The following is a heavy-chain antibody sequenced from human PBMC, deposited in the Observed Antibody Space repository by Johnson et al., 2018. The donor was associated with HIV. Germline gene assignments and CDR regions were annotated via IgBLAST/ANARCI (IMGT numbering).Heavy chain of an antibody. CDR2: ISYDGSNK. CDR1: GFTFSSYA. V-gene: IGHV3-30-3*01. J-gene: IGHJ3*02. D-gene: IGHD3-22*01. Sequence: QVQLVESGGGLVQPGGSLRLSCAASGFTFSSYAMHWVRQAPAKGLEWVAVISYDGSNKHYADSVKGRFTISRDNSKNTLYLQMNSLRAEDTAVYYCARDFKPTYYYDSSDAFDIWGQGTMVTVSS. CDR3: ARDFKPTYYYDSSDAFDI.